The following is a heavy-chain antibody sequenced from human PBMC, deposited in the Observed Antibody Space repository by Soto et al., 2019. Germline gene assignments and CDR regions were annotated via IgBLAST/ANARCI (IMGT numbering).Heavy chain of an antibody. CDR3: AKLAYSSTDY. V-gene: IGHV3-23*01. CDR1: GFTFSNFA. CDR2: ISASGGGT. D-gene: IGHD6-13*01. J-gene: IGHJ4*02. Sequence: GGSLRLSCAASGFTFSNFAMIWVRQAPGKGLEWVSGISASGGGTHYADSVKGRFTISRDNSKNTLTLQMNSVRAEDTAVYYCAKLAYSSTDYWGQGTLVTVS.